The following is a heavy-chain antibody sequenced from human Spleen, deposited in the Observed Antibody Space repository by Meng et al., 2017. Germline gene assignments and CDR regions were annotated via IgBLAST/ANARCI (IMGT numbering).Heavy chain of an antibody. D-gene: IGHD4-23*01. J-gene: IGHJ4*02. CDR1: GVTFSSYW. Sequence: GGSLRLSCAASGVTFSSYWMSWGCQAPGKGLEWVSYISSSGSTIYYADSVKGRFTISRDHSKNTLYLQMNSLRAEDTAVYYCVRARPNSVNYFDYWGQGTLVTVSS. CDR3: VRARPNSVNYFDY. V-gene: IGHV3-48*01. CDR2: ISSSGSTI.